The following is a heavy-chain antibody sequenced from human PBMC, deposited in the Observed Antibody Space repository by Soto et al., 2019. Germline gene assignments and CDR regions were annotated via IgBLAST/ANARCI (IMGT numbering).Heavy chain of an antibody. Sequence: QVQLVQSGAEVKKPGASVKVSCKASGYTFTRYDFNWVRQATGQGPDWLGWMNPNNGNTGYSQKFQGRVTMTSDTSISTAYMELSSLRSEDTAVYYCARAPRNWGFDYWGQGTQVTVSS. J-gene: IGHJ4*02. CDR3: ARAPRNWGFDY. CDR1: GYTFTRYD. CDR2: MNPNNGNT. D-gene: IGHD7-27*01. V-gene: IGHV1-8*01.